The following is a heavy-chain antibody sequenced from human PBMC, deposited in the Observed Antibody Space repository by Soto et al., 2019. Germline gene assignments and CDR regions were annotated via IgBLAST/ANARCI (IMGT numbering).Heavy chain of an antibody. Sequence: EAQLLESGGGLVQPGGSLRLSCAASGFTFSRYAMSWVRQAPGKGLAWVSTVTGGGHTTYNADSVNGRLTISRDNSKNTLYLQMNNLRAEDTAIYYCASSSGDLDVYGMDIWGPGTTVTVSS. CDR1: GFTFSRYA. J-gene: IGHJ6*02. CDR2: VTGGGHTT. CDR3: ASSSGDLDVYGMDI. D-gene: IGHD3-10*01. V-gene: IGHV3-23*01.